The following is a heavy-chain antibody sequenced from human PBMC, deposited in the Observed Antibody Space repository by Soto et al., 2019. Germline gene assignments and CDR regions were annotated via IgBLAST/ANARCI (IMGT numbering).Heavy chain of an antibody. Sequence: QVQLVESGAEVEKPGAAVKVSCKTAGYFFTSHYSHWVRLAPGRGLEWMGRINPNNGATNSTQKFQGRGTMTSDTSISTAYMEMSGLRSGVTYLYYCALEVNYGGGSFSLGWWVQGTLLTGSS. CDR1: GYFFTSHY. V-gene: IGHV1-2*05. CDR2: INPNNGAT. CDR3: ALEVNYGGGSFSLGW. J-gene: IGHJ4*02. D-gene: IGHD3-10*01.